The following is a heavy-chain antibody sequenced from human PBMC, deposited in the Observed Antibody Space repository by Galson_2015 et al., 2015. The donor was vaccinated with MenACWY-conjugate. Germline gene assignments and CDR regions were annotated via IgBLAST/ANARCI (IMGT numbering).Heavy chain of an antibody. V-gene: IGHV3-23*01. CDR1: GFTFSTFG. CDR2: ISTSGGRA. D-gene: IGHD3-3*01. J-gene: IGHJ3*02. CDR3: AKASFGVTIGEVFAFDT. Sequence: SLRLSCAASGFTFSTFGMSWVRQAPGKGLEWVSAISTSGGRAYYADSVKGRFTISRDNSEKTLYLQMNSLRAEDTAVYYCAKASFGVTIGEVFAFDTWGQGTMIIVSS.